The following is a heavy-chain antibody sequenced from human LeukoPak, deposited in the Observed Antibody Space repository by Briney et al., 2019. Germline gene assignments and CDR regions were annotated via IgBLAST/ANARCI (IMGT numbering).Heavy chain of an antibody. CDR2: IYPGDSDT. CDR1: GYTFIGYY. J-gene: IGHJ4*02. D-gene: IGHD4-17*01. CDR3: ARQTDGDLDY. V-gene: IGHV5-51*01. Sequence: VASVKVSCKASGYTFIGYYMHWVRQMPGKGLEWMGIIYPGDSDTRYSPSFQGQVTISADKSISTAYLQWSSLKASDTAIYYCARQTDGDLDYWGQGTLVTVSS.